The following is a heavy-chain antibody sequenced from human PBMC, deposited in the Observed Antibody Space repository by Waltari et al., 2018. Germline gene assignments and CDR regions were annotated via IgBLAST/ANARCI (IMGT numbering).Heavy chain of an antibody. CDR3: TRGMVRGVRVGY. CDR1: DESSSGYY. D-gene: IGHD3-10*01. Sequence: QVQLQQWGAGLLKPSETLSLTCAAYDESSSGYYWSWRRQSPGKGLEWIGEINDSGSTNYNPSLKSRVTISVDTSKNHFSLKLSSVTAADTAIYYCTRGMVRGVRVGYWGQGTLVTVSS. CDR2: INDSGST. J-gene: IGHJ4*02. V-gene: IGHV4-34*01.